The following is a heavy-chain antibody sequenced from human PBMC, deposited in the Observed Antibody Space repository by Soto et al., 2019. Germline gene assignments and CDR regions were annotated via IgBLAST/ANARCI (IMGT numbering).Heavy chain of an antibody. CDR2: ISGSSDNT. J-gene: IGHJ5*02. Sequence: SGGSLRLSCAASGFTFGDYYMSWIRQAPGKGLEWLSYISGSSDNTNYADSVKGRFTISRDNAKKSLYLEMNSLRAEDTAVYYCATITMKTWGQGTLVTVSS. CDR3: ATITMKT. CDR1: GFTFGDYY. D-gene: IGHD3-22*01. V-gene: IGHV3-11*06.